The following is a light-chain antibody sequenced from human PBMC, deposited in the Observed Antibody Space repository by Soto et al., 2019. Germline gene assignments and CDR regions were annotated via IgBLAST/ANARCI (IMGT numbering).Light chain of an antibody. CDR3: QQYASIPPWT. J-gene: IGKJ1*01. CDR1: QTVGRSY. CDR2: GTS. Sequence: EIVLTQSPGIMYLSPGERATLSCRASQTVGRSYLAWYQQKPGQAPRLLIFGTSTSATGIPDRFSGGGSETEFTLTISRQDPEYYAVYFCQQYASIPPWTFGQGTMVEVK. V-gene: IGKV3-20*01.